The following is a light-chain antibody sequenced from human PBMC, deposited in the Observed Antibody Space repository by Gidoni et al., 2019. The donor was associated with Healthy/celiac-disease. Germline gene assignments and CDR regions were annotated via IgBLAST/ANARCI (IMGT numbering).Light chain of an antibody. V-gene: IGKV3-20*01. CDR2: GAS. CDR1: QSVSSSY. J-gene: IGKJ4*01. CDR3: QQYGSSPPLT. Sequence: ELVFTQSPGTLSLSPGERATLPCRASQSVSSSYLAWYQQKPGQAPRLLIYGASSRATGIPDRFSGSGSGTDFTLTISRLEPEDFAVYYCQQYGSSPPLTFGGGTKVEIK.